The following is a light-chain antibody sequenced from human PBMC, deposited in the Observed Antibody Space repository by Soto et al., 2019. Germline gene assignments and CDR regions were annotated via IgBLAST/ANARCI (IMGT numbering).Light chain of an antibody. CDR1: QDISNY. V-gene: IGKV1-33*01. CDR3: QQYDNLPFT. Sequence: DIQMTQSPSSLSASVGDRVTITCQASQDISNYLNWYQQKPGKAPKLLIYDASNLETGVPSRFSGSGSGTDFTFTISSLQPEDIATYYCQQYDNLPFTFVPGTKVYIK. J-gene: IGKJ3*01. CDR2: DAS.